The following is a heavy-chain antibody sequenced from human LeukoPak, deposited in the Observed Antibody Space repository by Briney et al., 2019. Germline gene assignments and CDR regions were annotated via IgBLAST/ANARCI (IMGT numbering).Heavy chain of an antibody. D-gene: IGHD2-15*01. CDR2: INAGNGNT. J-gene: IGHJ5*02. CDR1: GYTFTSYA. CDR3: ARGCSGGSCFGDPFNWFDP. V-gene: IGHV1-3*01. Sequence: GASVKVSCKASGYTFTSYAMHWVRQAPGQRLEWMGWINAGNGNTKYSQRFQGRVTITRDTSASTAYMELSSLRSEDTAVYYCARGCSGGSCFGDPFNWFDPWGQGTLVTVSS.